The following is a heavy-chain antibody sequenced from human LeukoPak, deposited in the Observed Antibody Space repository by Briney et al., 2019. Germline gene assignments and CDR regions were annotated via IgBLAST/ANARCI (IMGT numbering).Heavy chain of an antibody. V-gene: IGHV5-51*01. J-gene: IGHJ4*02. CDR2: VYPDDSDT. D-gene: IGHD3-16*01. CDR1: GYNFDTYW. CDR3: VRCVAGQPGGFDS. Sequence: GESLKISCKASGYNFDTYWIGWVRQMPGKGLEGMGIVYPDDSDTRYNPSFQDHVTVSVDKSITTAYLHWSSLKASDSGIYYCVRCVAGQPGGFDSRGPGTLVTVAS.